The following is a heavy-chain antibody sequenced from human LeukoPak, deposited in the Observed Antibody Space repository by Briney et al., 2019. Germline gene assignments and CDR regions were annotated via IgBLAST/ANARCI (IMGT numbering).Heavy chain of an antibody. D-gene: IGHD4-23*01. CDR2: IYGGGST. CDR3: ARVPDYGANSGFDP. CDR1: GGSITSYY. J-gene: IGHJ5*02. Sequence: SETLSLTCTVSGGSITSYYWTWIRQPPGKGLEWIGFIYGGGSTKYNPSLKSRVTISVDTSKNQFSLKLSSVTAADTAVYYCARVPDYGANSGFDPWGQGSLVTVSS. V-gene: IGHV4-59*12.